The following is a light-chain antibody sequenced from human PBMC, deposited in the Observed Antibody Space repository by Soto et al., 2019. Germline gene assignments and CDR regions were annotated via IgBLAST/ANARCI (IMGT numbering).Light chain of an antibody. CDR2: EVS. V-gene: IGLV2-14*01. CDR3: SSYTSSSTLV. CDR1: SSDVGGYNY. J-gene: IGLJ2*01. Sequence: QSALTQPVSVSGSPGQSITISCTGTSSDVGGYNYVSWYQQHPGKAPKLTIYEVSNRPSGVSNRFSGSKSGNTASLTISGLQAEDEADYYCSSYTSSSTLVFGGGTKLTVL.